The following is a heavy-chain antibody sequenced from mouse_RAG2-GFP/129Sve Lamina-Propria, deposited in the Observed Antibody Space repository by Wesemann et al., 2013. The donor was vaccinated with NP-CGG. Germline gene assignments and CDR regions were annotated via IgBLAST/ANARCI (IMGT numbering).Heavy chain of an antibody. CDR1: GYTFTSYW. J-gene: IGHJ2*01. Sequence: AGTSVKLSCKASGYTFTSYWMHWVKQRPGQGLEWIGVIDPSDSYTNYNQKFKGKATLTVDTSSSTAYMQLSSLTSEDSAVYYCARMSGYYYDYWGQGTTLTVSS. CDR2: IDPSDSYT. CDR3: ARMSGYYYDY. V-gene: IGHV1-59*01.